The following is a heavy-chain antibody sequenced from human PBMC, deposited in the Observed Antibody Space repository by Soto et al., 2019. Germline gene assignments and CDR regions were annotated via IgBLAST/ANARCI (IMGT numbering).Heavy chain of an antibody. V-gene: IGHV3-33*01. Sequence: QVQLVESGGGVVQPGRSLRLSCAASGFTFSSYGMHWVRQAPGKGLEWVAVIWYDGSNKYYADSVKGRFTSSRDNSKNTLYLQMSSLRAEDTAVYYCASGGITMVRGVIPLAYWGQGTLVTVSS. J-gene: IGHJ4*02. CDR2: IWYDGSNK. CDR3: ASGGITMVRGVIPLAY. CDR1: GFTFSSYG. D-gene: IGHD3-10*01.